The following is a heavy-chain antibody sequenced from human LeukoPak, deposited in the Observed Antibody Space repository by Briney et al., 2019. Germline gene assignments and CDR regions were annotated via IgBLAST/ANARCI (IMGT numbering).Heavy chain of an antibody. V-gene: IGHV3-23*01. CDR2: ISGRDGST. Sequence: GSLRLSCAASGFSFSSYAMSWVRQAPGKGLEWVSNISGRDGSTYYADSVKGRFTISRDNSKNTLFLQMNSLRVEDTAVYYCAKDPSIALAGNFDYWGQGTLVTVSS. CDR3: AKDPSIALAGNFDY. J-gene: IGHJ4*02. CDR1: GFSFSSYA. D-gene: IGHD6-19*01.